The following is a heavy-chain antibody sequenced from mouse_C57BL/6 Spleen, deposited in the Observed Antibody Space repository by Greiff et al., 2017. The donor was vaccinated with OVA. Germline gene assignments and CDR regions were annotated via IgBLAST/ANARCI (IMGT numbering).Heavy chain of an antibody. CDR2: IYPSDSET. V-gene: IGHV1-61*01. D-gene: IGHD4-1*01. Sequence: QVHVKQPGAELVRPGSSVKLSCKASGYTFTSYWMDWVKQRPGQGLEWIGNIYPSDSETHYNQKFKDKATLTVDKSSSTAYMQLSSLTSEDSAVYYCARSGKLGRCWYFDVWGTGTTVTVSS. J-gene: IGHJ1*03. CDR3: ARSGKLGRCWYFDV. CDR1: GYTFTSYW.